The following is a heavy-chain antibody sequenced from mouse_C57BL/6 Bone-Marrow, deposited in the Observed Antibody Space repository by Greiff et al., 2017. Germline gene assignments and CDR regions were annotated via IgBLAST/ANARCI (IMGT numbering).Heavy chain of an antibody. CDR1: GYTFTSYG. CDR2: IYPRSGNT. V-gene: IGHV1-81*01. D-gene: IGHD1-1*01. J-gene: IGHJ4*01. CDR3: ARIITTVVAPYAMDY. Sequence: QVQLQQSGAELARPGASVKLSCKASGYTFTSYGIRWVKQRTGQGLEWIGEIYPRSGNTYYNEKFKGKATLTADKSSSTAYIELRSLTSEDSAVYFCARIITTVVAPYAMDYRGQGTSVTVSS.